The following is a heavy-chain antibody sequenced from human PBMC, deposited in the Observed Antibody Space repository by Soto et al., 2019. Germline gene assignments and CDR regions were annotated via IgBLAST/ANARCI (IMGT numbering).Heavy chain of an antibody. CDR3: ARDNAGQRGYCSSAISYTDWFDP. J-gene: IGHJ5*02. V-gene: IGHV1-18*04. Sequence: QVQLVQSGAEVKKPGASVKVSCKASGYTFTSYGISWVRQAPGQGLEWMGWISAYNGNTNYAQKLQGRVTMTTDTSMSTAYMELRSLSSDDTAVYYCARDNAGQRGYCSSAISYTDWFDPWGQGTLVTVSS. CDR1: GYTFTSYG. D-gene: IGHD2-2*02. CDR2: ISAYNGNT.